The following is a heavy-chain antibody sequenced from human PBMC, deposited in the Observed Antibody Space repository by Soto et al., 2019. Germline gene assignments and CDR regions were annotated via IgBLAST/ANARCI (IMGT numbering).Heavy chain of an antibody. Sequence: GASVKVSCKASGYTFTGYYMHWVRQAPGQGLAWMGWINPNSGGTNYAQKFQGRVTMTRDTSISTAYRELSRLRSDDTAVYYCARGGRAMIVVGTRVAHFDYWGQGTLVTVSS. D-gene: IGHD3-22*01. CDR3: ARGGRAMIVVGTRVAHFDY. CDR2: INPNSGGT. CDR1: GYTFTGYY. J-gene: IGHJ4*02. V-gene: IGHV1-2*02.